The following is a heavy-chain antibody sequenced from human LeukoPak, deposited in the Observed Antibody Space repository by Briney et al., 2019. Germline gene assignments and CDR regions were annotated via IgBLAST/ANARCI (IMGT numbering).Heavy chain of an antibody. CDR2: ISGRGSNS. V-gene: IGHV3-23*01. CDR1: GFTFSNFA. J-gene: IGHJ3*02. CDR3: AREWSDAFDI. Sequence: GGSLRLSCAASGFTFSNFAMNWVRQAPGKGLEWVSSISGRGSNSYFADSVKGRFTISRGNSKNTLYLQMNRLRAEDTAIYFCAREWSDAFDIWGQGTMVTVSS. D-gene: IGHD2-15*01.